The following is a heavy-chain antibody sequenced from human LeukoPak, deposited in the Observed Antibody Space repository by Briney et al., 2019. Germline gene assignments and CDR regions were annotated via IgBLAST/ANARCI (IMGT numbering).Heavy chain of an antibody. CDR3: ARNMAVAGTSFDY. V-gene: IGHV5-51*01. Sequence: GASLLISCKGSGSIFTSYCIGWGRPLPGKGLEWVGIIYPGDSDTRYSPSFQGQVTISADKSISTAYLQWSSLKASDTAMYYCARNMAVAGTSFDYWGQGTLVTVSS. J-gene: IGHJ4*02. D-gene: IGHD6-19*01. CDR1: GSIFTSYC. CDR2: IYPGDSDT.